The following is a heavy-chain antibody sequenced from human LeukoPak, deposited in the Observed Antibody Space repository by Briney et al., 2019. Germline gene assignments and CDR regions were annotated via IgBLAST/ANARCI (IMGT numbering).Heavy chain of an antibody. D-gene: IGHD4-23*01. CDR3: ARGYGDNSGAFDI. CDR1: GGSFSDYY. V-gene: IGHV4-34*01. CDR2: IDHSGST. J-gene: IGHJ3*02. Sequence: SETLSLTCAVYGGSFSDYYWSWIRQPPGKGLGWIGEIDHSGSTNYNPSLKSRVTISVDTSKNQFSLRLSSVTAADTAVYFCARGYGDNSGAFDIWGQGTLVTVSS.